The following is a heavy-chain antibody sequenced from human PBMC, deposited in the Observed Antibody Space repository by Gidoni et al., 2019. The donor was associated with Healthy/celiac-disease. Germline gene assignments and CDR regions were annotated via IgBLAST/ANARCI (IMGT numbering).Heavy chain of an antibody. V-gene: IGHV3-15*01. CDR2: IKSKTDGGTT. CDR3: TTDPPPDYYDSSGYFDY. CDR1: GFPFSNAW. Sequence: EVQLVESGGGLVKPGGSLRLSCAASGFPFSNAWMSWVRQAPGKGLEWVGRIKSKTDGGTTDYAAPVKGRFTISRDDSKNTLYLQMNSLKTEDTAVYYCTTDPPPDYYDSSGYFDYWGQGTLVTVSS. J-gene: IGHJ4*02. D-gene: IGHD3-22*01.